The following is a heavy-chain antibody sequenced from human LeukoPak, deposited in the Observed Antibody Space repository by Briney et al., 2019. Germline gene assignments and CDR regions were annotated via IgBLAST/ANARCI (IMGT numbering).Heavy chain of an antibody. D-gene: IGHD3-22*01. CDR2: IYPGDSDT. CDR3: ARGEYYYDSSGYQPFDY. J-gene: IGHJ4*02. Sequence: GESLKISCKGSGYSFTSYWIGWVRQMPGKGLEWMGIIYPGDSDTRYSPSFQGQVTTSADKSISTAYLQWSSLKASDTAMYYCARGEYYYDSSGYQPFDYWGQGTLVTVSS. CDR1: GYSFTSYW. V-gene: IGHV5-51*01.